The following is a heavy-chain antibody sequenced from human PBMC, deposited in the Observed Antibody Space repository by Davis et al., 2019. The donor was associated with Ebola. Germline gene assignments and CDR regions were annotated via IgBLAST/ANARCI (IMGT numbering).Heavy chain of an antibody. CDR2: IYYSGIT. Sequence: SETLSLTCTVSGSSIISSSSYWGWLRQPPRKGLEWIGSIYYSGITYYNPSLKSRVTISVDTSKNQFSLKLRSVTAADTAVYYCARQGWSGYSLRHWLDPWGRGTLVTVSS. CDR3: ARQGWSGYSLRHWLDP. CDR1: GSSIISSSSY. D-gene: IGHD3-3*01. V-gene: IGHV4-39*01. J-gene: IGHJ5*02.